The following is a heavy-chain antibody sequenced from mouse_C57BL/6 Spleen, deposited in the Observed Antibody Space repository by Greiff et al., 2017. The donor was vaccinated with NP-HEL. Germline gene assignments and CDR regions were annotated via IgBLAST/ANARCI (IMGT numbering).Heavy chain of an antibody. CDR3: AKHSSYGGYFDY. J-gene: IGHJ2*01. CDR1: GFSLTSYG. D-gene: IGHD1-1*01. Sequence: VMLVESGPGLVAPSQSLTITCTVSGFSLTSYGVHWVRQPPGTGLEWLVVIWSDGSTTYNSALKSRLRISKNHSKSQVFLKMNSLQTDDTAMYNCAKHSSYGGYFDYWGQGTTLTVSS. V-gene: IGHV2-6-1*01. CDR2: IWSDGST.